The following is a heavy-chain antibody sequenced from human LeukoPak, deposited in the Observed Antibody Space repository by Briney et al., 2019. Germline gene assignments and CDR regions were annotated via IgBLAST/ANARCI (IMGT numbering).Heavy chain of an antibody. D-gene: IGHD2-2*01. CDR1: GYSFTSYW. Sequence: GESLKISCKGSGYSFTSYWIGWVRQMPGKGLEWMGIIHPGDSDTRHSPSFQGQVTISADKSISTAYLQWSSLKASDTAMYYCARGKRQGYCSSTSCLSFDIWGQGTMVTVSS. V-gene: IGHV5-51*01. CDR3: ARGKRQGYCSSTSCLSFDI. CDR2: IHPGDSDT. J-gene: IGHJ3*02.